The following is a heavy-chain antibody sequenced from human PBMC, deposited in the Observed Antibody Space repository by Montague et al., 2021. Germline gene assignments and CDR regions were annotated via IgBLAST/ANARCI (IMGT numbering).Heavy chain of an antibody. CDR2: IYDGGTT. J-gene: IGHJ4*02. Sequence: SETLSLTCTVTGGSISEFYWSWIRQSPEKGLEWIGYIYDGGTTNYNPSLKSRVPISADTSMNQFSLNLRSVTAADTAVYFCARRLGIRAPFDYWGQGTLVTVSS. CDR3: ARRLGIRAPFDY. D-gene: IGHD7-27*01. CDR1: GGSISEFY. V-gene: IGHV4-59*08.